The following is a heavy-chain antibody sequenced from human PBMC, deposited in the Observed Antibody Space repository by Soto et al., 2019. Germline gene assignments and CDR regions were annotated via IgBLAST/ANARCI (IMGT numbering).Heavy chain of an antibody. V-gene: IGHV2-5*02. Sequence: SGPTLVNPTQTLTLTCTLSGFSLSTSGVGVGWIRQPPGKALEWLALIYWDDDKRYSPSLKSRLTITKDTSKNQVVLTMTNMDPVDTATYYCARIIVDSSSWYSYPISKRYYYYYYGMDVWGQGTTVTVSS. J-gene: IGHJ6*02. CDR1: GFSLSTSGVG. D-gene: IGHD6-13*01. CDR2: IYWDDDK. CDR3: ARIIVDSSSWYSYPISKRYYYYYYGMDV.